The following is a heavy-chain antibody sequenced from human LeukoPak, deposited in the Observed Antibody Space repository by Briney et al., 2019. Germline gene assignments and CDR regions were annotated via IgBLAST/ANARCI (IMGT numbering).Heavy chain of an antibody. CDR2: ISYDGSNK. V-gene: IGHV3-30*04. J-gene: IGHJ4*02. D-gene: IGHD6-19*01. CDR3: ARPLKSGWYDPYFDY. Sequence: GGSLRLSCAASGFTFSNYAMSWVRQAPGKGLEWVAVISYDGSNKYYADSVKGRFTISRDNSKNTLYLQMNSLRAEDTAVYYCARPLKSGWYDPYFDYWGQGTLVTVSS. CDR1: GFTFSNYA.